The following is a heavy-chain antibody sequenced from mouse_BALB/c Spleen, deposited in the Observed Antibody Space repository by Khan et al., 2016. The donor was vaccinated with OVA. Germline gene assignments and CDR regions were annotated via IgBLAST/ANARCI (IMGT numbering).Heavy chain of an antibody. CDR2: IYPGSGST. CDR3: AKNYASWFAY. CDR1: GYTFTDYV. Sequence: QVQLQQSGPELVKPGASVKMSCKASGYTFTDYVINWVKQRTGQGLEWIGEIYPGSGSTYYNEKFKGKATLTADKSSNTAYMHLNSLTSEDSAVYFCAKNYASWFAYWGQGTLVTVSA. J-gene: IGHJ3*01. V-gene: IGHV1-77*01.